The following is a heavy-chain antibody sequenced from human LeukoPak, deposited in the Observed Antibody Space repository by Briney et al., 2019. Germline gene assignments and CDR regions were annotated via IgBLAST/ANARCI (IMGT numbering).Heavy chain of an antibody. J-gene: IGHJ4*02. CDR3: ARDKYSSSSYYFDY. CDR1: GFTFNNYG. CDR2: IWYDGSNK. Sequence: GGSLRLSCAASGFTFNNYGLSWVRHAPGKGLEWVAVIWYDGSNKYYADSVKGRFTISRDNSKNTLYLQMNSLRAEDTAVYYCARDKYSSSSYYFDYWGQGTLVTVSS. V-gene: IGHV3-33*08. D-gene: IGHD6-6*01.